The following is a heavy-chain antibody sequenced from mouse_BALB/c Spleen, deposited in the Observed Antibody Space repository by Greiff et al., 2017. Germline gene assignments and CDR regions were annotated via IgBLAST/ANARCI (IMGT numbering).Heavy chain of an antibody. CDR1: GYSITSDYA. D-gene: IGHD1-1*01. J-gene: IGHJ3*01. Sequence: VQLKESGPGLVKPSQSLSLTCTVTGYSITSDYAWNWIRQFPGNKLEWMGYISYSGSTSYNPSLKSRISITRDTSKNQFFLQLNSVTTEDTATYYCARGYYGSSWTYWGQGTLVTVSA. CDR2: ISYSGST. V-gene: IGHV3-2*02. CDR3: ARGYYGSSWTY.